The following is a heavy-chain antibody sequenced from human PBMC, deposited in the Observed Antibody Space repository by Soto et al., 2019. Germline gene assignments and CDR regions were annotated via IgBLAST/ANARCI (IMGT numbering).Heavy chain of an antibody. CDR3: AKLDSGWYFEY. Sequence: PGGSLRLSCAASGLTFSTYAMHWVRQAPGKGLEWVAVISYDGSNKYYGDSVQGRFTISRDNSKNTLYLQMNSLRAEDTAVYYCAKLDSGWYFEYWGQGTLVTVSS. CDR2: ISYDGSNK. V-gene: IGHV3-30*18. J-gene: IGHJ4*02. CDR1: GLTFSTYA. D-gene: IGHD6-19*01.